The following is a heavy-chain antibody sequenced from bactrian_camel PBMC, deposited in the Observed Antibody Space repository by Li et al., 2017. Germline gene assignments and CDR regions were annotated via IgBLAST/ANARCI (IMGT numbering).Heavy chain of an antibody. V-gene: IGHV3S31*01. CDR1: GLPFSEYA. Sequence: DVQLVESGGALVQPGGSLRLSCVASGLPFSEYAMSWVRQAPGKGLEWVSAIAKSGGKTYYQDTVKGRFTITQDNAKNTLYLQLNSLKPEDTALYFCATAGIVVATGLQSWTFGYWGQGTQVTVS. CDR2: IAKSGGKT. CDR3: ATAGIVVATGLQSWTFGY. D-gene: IGHD4*01. J-gene: IGHJ6*01.